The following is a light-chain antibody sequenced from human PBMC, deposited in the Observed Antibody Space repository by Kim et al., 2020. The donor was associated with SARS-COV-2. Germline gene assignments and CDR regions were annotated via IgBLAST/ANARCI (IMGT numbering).Light chain of an antibody. CDR3: QQYNNWPRYT. CDR1: QCVSSN. V-gene: IGKV3-15*01. Sequence: VSPGERTPLAWGARQCVSSNFAGYQQKPGQAPRLLIYGASTRATGMPNRFRGSGSGTEFTLTISDLRSENFAFFYCQQYNNWPRYTFGRETKLEIK. CDR2: GAS. J-gene: IGKJ2*01.